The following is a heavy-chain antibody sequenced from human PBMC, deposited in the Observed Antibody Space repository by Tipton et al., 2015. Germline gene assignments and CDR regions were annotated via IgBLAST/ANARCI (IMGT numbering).Heavy chain of an antibody. J-gene: IGHJ4*02. CDR1: AYSISSDYY. D-gene: IGHD2-21*02. Sequence: GLVKPSETLSLTCAVSAYSISSDYYWGWIRQPPGKGLEWIGSISHSGNTYYNPSLKSRVTISEDTSKNQFSLKLSSVTAADTAVYYCASPSLPHDRGDYYFQSWGQGSLVTVST. V-gene: IGHV4-38-2*01. CDR2: ISHSGNT. CDR3: ASPSLPHDRGDYYFQS.